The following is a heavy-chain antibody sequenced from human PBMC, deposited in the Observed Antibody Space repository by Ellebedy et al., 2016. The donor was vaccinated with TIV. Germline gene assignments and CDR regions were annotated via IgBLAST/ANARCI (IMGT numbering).Heavy chain of an antibody. V-gene: IGHV4-59*08. CDR2: IYYSGST. CDR3: ARSIGDWYFDL. CDR1: YDSISSYY. Sequence: MPSETLSLTCTVSYDSISSYYWSWIRQPPGKGLEWIGYIYYSGSTNYNPSLKSRVTISVDTSKNQFSLKLSSVTAADTAVYYCARSIGDWYFDLWGRGTLVTVSS. J-gene: IGHJ2*01. D-gene: IGHD3-3*01.